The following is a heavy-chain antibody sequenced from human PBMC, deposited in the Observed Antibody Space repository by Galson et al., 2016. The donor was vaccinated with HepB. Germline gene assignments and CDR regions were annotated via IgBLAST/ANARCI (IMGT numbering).Heavy chain of an antibody. J-gene: IGHJ6*02. Sequence: SLRLSCAASGFTFTNTWVNWVRQAPGKGLEWVGRIRSRADGGTTDYAAPVQGRFTVSRDDSKKTLYLQMNSLTTDDTAVYFCTTAHGGDYYYAMDVWGQGTTVTVSS. CDR3: TTAHGGDYYYAMDV. CDR1: GFTFTNTW. V-gene: IGHV3-15*07. D-gene: IGHD3-16*01. CDR2: IRSRADGGTT.